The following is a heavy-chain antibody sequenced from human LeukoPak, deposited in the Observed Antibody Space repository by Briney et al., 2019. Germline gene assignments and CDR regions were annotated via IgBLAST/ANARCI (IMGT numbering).Heavy chain of an antibody. Sequence: GESLKISCKCSGYSFTDYWIAWVHQMPGKGLEWMGIIYPGDSDTAYSPSFQGQVTIPADKSISTAYLQWSSLKASDTAMYYCARRAGGSTYFDYWGQGTLVTVSS. CDR2: IYPGDSDT. V-gene: IGHV5-51*07. CDR1: GYSFTDYW. J-gene: IGHJ4*02. D-gene: IGHD2-15*01. CDR3: ARRAGGSTYFDY.